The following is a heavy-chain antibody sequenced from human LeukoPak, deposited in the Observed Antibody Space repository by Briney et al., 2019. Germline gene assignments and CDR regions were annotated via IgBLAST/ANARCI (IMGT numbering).Heavy chain of an antibody. CDR2: IRYDGSNK. J-gene: IGHJ4*02. V-gene: IGHV3-30*02. D-gene: IGHD2-8*02. Sequence: PGGSLRLSCAASGFTFSSYGMHWVRQAPGKGLEWVAFIRYDGSNKYYADSVKGRFTISRDNSKNTLYLQMNSLRAEDTAVYYCAKWTLVVAGYDYWGQGTLVTVSS. CDR3: AKWTLVVAGYDY. CDR1: GFTFSSYG.